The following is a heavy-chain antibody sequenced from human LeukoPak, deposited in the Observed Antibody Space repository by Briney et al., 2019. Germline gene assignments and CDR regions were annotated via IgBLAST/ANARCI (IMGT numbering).Heavy chain of an antibody. CDR3: ARHRYYYDSSGYPGD. J-gene: IGHJ4*02. CDR1: GGSISSSSYY. V-gene: IGHV4-39*01. CDR2: IYYRGST. Sequence: SETLSLTCTVSGGSISSSSYYWGWIRQPPGKGLEWIGSIYYRGSTYYNPSLKSRVTISVDTSKNQFSLKLSSVTAADTAVYYCARHRYYYDSSGYPGDWGQGTLVTVSS. D-gene: IGHD3-22*01.